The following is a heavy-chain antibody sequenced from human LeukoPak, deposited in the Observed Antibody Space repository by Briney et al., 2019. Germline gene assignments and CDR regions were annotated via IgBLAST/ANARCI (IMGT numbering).Heavy chain of an antibody. V-gene: IGHV4-39*01. CDR1: GGSISSTNYY. CDR2: IYYRGST. D-gene: IGHD3-22*01. J-gene: IGHJ4*02. CDR3: AREDYYDSSGYYLDC. Sequence: SSETLSLTCTVSGGSISSTNYYWGWIRQPPGQGLEWIVSIYYRGSTYYNPSLQSRVTISVDTSKNQFSLKLYSVTAADTAVYYCAREDYYDSSGYYLDCWGQGTLVTVSS.